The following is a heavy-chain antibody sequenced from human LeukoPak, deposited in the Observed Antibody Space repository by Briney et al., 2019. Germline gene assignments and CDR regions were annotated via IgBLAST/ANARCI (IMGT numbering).Heavy chain of an antibody. CDR1: GGTFSSYA. J-gene: IGHJ4*02. CDR2: IIPILGIA. CDR3: ASSPQILRYFDWSSPASDY. V-gene: IGHV1-69*04. Sequence: PVQVSCKASGGTFSSYAISWVRQAPGQGLEWMGRIIPILGIANYAQKFQGRVTITADKSTSTAYMELSSLRSEDTAVYYCASSPQILRYFDWSSPASDYWGQGTLVTVSS. D-gene: IGHD3-9*01.